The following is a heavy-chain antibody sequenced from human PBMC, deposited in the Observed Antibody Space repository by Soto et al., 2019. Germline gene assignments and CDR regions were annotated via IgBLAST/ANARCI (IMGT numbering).Heavy chain of an antibody. D-gene: IGHD6-6*01. J-gene: IGHJ4*02. V-gene: IGHV1-3*01. CDR3: ARFEYSSSLDY. CDR1: GYPFPSYA. CDR2: INAGNGNT. Sequence: ASVKVSCKTSGYPFPSYAMHWVRQAPGQRLEWMGWINAGNGNTKYSQKFQGRVTITRDTSASTAYMELSSLRSEDTAVYYCARFEYSSSLDYWGQGTLVTVSS.